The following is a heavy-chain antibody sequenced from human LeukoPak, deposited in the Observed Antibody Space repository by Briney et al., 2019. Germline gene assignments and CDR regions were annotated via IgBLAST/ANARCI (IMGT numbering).Heavy chain of an antibody. D-gene: IGHD4-17*01. CDR1: GFTFSNAW. CDR2: IKSKTDGGTT. CDR3: TTDLGYGDYYYYYYMDV. J-gene: IGHJ6*03. Sequence: SGGSLRLPCAASGFTFSNAWMGWVRQAPGKGLEWVGRIKSKTDGGTTDYAAPVKGRFTISRDDSKNTLYLQMNSLKTEDTAVYYCTTDLGYGDYYYYYYMDVWGKGTTVTISS. V-gene: IGHV3-15*01.